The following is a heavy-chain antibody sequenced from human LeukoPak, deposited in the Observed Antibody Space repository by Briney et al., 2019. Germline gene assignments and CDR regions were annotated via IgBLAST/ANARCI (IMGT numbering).Heavy chain of an antibody. J-gene: IGHJ4*02. CDR2: INNDGTTT. D-gene: IGHD3-9*01. Sequence: GGSLRLSCAASGFTFSSSWMYWVRQAPGKGLVWVSRINNDGTTTTDADSVKGRFTISRDNAKNMLYLQMNSLRAEDTAVYYCARDPTPAYILTGYSDYWGQGTLVTASS. V-gene: IGHV3-74*01. CDR3: ARDPTPAYILTGYSDY. CDR1: GFTFSSSW.